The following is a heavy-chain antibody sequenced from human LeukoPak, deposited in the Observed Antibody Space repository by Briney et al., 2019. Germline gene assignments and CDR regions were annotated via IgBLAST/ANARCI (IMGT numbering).Heavy chain of an antibody. Sequence: GGSLRLSCAASGYSFSNYAMDGVRQAPGKGLEWVSTIGASVSNTNYAESVKGRFTISRDNSKNTLSLQMSSLKVEDTAVYYCARRSGGTCDYWGQGTLVTVSS. D-gene: IGHD1-1*01. CDR2: IGASVSNT. V-gene: IGHV3-23*01. J-gene: IGHJ4*02. CDR1: GYSFSNYA. CDR3: ARRSGGTCDY.